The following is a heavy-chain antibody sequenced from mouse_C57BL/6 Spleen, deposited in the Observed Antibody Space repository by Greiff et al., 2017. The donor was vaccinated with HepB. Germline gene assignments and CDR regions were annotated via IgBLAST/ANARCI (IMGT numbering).Heavy chain of an antibody. D-gene: IGHD1-1*01. CDR3: ARSTGITAGNAMDY. CDR2: IHPNSGST. V-gene: IGHV1-64*01. CDR1: GYTFTSYW. Sequence: QVQLQQPGAELVKPGASVKLSCKASGYTFTSYWMHWVKQRPGQGLEWIGMIHPNSGSTNYNEKFKSKATLTVDKSSSTAYMQLSSLTSEDSAVYYCARSTGITAGNAMDYWSQGTSVTVSS. J-gene: IGHJ4*01.